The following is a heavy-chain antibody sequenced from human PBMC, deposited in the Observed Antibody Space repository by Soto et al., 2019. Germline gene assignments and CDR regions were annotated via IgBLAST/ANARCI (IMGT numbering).Heavy chain of an antibody. CDR1: GFGFNDYW. CDR2: IKEDGSER. J-gene: IGHJ4*02. CDR3: GRRGDDFDF. V-gene: IGHV3-7*01. Sequence: EVQLVVSGGGLVQPGGSLRLSCVASGFGFNDYWMSWVRQAPGKGLEWLANIKEDGSERYYLASVKGRFTISRDNAKNQLYLEMGRLRGGDTAFDFWGRRGDDFDFWGPGTLVT. D-gene: IGHD2-21*02.